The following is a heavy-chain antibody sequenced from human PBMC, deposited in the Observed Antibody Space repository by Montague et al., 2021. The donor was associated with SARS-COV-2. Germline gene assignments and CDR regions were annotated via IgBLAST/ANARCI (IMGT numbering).Heavy chain of an antibody. Sequence: CAISGDNVSSNTATWNWIRQSPSRGLEWLGRTYYRSKWYHDYAISLKSRITINPDTSKNQFSLQLSSVAPEDTAVFYCARTTTRMLYPENAFDIWGQGTMAPGPS. CDR2: TYYRSKWYH. J-gene: IGHJ3*02. CDR1: GDNVSSNTAT. D-gene: IGHD2-15*01. CDR3: ARTTTRMLYPENAFDI. V-gene: IGHV6-1*01.